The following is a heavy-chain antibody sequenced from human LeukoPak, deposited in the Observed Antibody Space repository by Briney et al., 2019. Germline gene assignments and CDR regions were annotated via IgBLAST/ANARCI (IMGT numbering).Heavy chain of an antibody. V-gene: IGHV4-34*01. D-gene: IGHD2-2*01. CDR3: ARGPVVVPDAMRVRWFDP. Sequence: SETLSLTCAVYGGSFSGYYWSWIRQPPGKGLEWIGEINHSGSTNYNPSLKSRVTISVDTSKNQFSLKLSSVTAADTAVYYCARGPVVVPDAMRVRWFDPWGQGTLVTVSS. J-gene: IGHJ5*02. CDR1: GGSFSGYY. CDR2: INHSGST.